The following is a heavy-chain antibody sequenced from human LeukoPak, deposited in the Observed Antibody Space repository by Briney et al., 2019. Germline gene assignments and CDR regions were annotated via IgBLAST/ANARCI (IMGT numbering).Heavy chain of an antibody. Sequence: SETLSLTCAVYGGSFSGYYWSWIRQPPGKGLEWIGEINHSGSTNYNPSLKSRVTISVDTSKNQFSLKLSSVTAADAAVYYCARVVEEYYDYIWGSYRTGPYYYFDYWGQGTLVTVSS. J-gene: IGHJ4*02. D-gene: IGHD3-16*02. V-gene: IGHV4-34*01. CDR2: INHSGST. CDR3: ARVVEEYYDYIWGSYRTGPYYYFDY. CDR1: GGSFSGYY.